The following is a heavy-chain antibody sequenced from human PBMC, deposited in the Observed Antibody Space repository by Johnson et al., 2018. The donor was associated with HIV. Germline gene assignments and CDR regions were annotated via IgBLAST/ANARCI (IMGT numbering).Heavy chain of an antibody. D-gene: IGHD3-22*01. Sequence: VQLVESGGGVVQTGRSLRLSCASSGFSFSTYGMHWVRQAPGKGLEWVAIIWADGSNKYYADSVKGRFTISRDNSKNTLYLQMNSLRAEDTAVYYCAKDLSDSSGYHDAFDIWGQGTMVTVSS. CDR2: IWADGSNK. V-gene: IGHV3-33*06. CDR3: AKDLSDSSGYHDAFDI. J-gene: IGHJ3*02. CDR1: GFSFSTYG.